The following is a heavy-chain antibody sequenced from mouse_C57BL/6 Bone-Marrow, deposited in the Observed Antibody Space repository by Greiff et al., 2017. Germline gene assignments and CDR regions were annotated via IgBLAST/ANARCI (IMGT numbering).Heavy chain of an antibody. Sequence: VQLKQSGAELVRPGASVKLSCTASGFNIKDDYMHWVKQRPEQGLEWIGWIDPENGDTEYASKFQGKATITADTSSNTAYLQLSSLTSEDTAVYYCTYGGFAYWGQGTLVTVSA. CDR3: TYGGFAY. J-gene: IGHJ3*01. V-gene: IGHV14-4*01. D-gene: IGHD1-1*01. CDR1: GFNIKDDY. CDR2: IDPENGDT.